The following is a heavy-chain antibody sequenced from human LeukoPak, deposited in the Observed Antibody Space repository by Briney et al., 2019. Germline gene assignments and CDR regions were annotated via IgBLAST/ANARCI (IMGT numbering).Heavy chain of an antibody. CDR1: GFTFSDYY. CDR3: VRGGTFGVVTHLDD. Sequence: GGSLRLSCAASGFTFSDYYMHWIRQAPGKGLEWISSLSNSGDITYYVDSVKGRFSISRDNAKRSLYLQMRSLRAGDTAVYFCVRGGTFGVVTHLDDWGEGTTVTVSS. V-gene: IGHV3-11*04. CDR2: LSNSGDIT. D-gene: IGHD3-3*01. J-gene: IGHJ6*04.